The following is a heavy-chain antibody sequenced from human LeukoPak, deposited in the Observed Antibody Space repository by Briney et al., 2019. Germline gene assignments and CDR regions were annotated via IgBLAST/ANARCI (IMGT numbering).Heavy chain of an antibody. J-gene: IGHJ4*02. CDR1: GFTFSSYS. CDR2: ISSSSSTI. D-gene: IGHD3-3*01. CDR3: AKVGYDFWSGYYNY. Sequence: PGGSLRLSCAASGFTFSSYSMNWVRQAPGKGLEWVSYISSSSSTIYYADSVKGRFTISRDNAKNSLYLQMNSLRDEDTAVYYCAKVGYDFWSGYYNYWGQGTLVTVSS. V-gene: IGHV3-48*02.